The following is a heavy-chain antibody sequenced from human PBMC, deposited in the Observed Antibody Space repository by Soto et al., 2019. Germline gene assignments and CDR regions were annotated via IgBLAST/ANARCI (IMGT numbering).Heavy chain of an antibody. J-gene: IGHJ5*02. CDR1: GGSFRGFY. CDR2: INHVGIT. Sequence: SETLSLTCAVSGGSFRGFYWTWIRQSPGKGLEWLGDINHVGITNYNPSLKSRVSIPVDTSKSQFSLKLSSVTAADTAVYYCARVPTYYQDSIGYQPFHPWGQGTLVTVSS. D-gene: IGHD3-22*01. CDR3: ARVPTYYQDSIGYQPFHP. V-gene: IGHV4-34*01.